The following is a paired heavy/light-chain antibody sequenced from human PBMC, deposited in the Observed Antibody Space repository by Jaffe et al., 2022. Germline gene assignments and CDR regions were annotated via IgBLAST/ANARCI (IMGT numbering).Light chain of an antibody. V-gene: IGKV3-20*01. CDR3: QQYGSSPA. Sequence: EIVLTQSPGTLSLSPGERATLSCRASQSVSSSYLAWYQQKPGQAPRLLIYGASSRATGIPDRFSGSGSGTDFTLTISRLEPEDFAVYYCQQYGSSPAFGGGTKVEIK. CDR1: QSVSSSY. J-gene: IGKJ4*01. CDR2: GAS.
Heavy chain of an antibody. V-gene: IGHV4-38-2*01. CDR1: GYSISSGYY. CDR2: IYHSGST. Sequence: QVQLQESGPGLVKPSETLSLTCAVSGYSISSGYYWGWIRQPPGKGLEWIGSIYHSGSTYYNPSLKSRVTISVDTSKNQFSLKLSSVTAADTAVYYCARPYPTMVRGVIGAFDIWGQGTMVTVSS. D-gene: IGHD3-10*01. J-gene: IGHJ3*02. CDR3: ARPYPTMVRGVIGAFDI.